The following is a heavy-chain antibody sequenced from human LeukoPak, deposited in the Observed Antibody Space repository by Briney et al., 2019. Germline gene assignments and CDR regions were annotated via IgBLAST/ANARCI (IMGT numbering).Heavy chain of an antibody. D-gene: IGHD5-12*01. CDR3: AKTRMWLREFDY. Sequence: GGSLRLSCAASGFTSSSYAMHWVRQAPGKGLEWVAVISYDGSNKYYADSVKGRFTISRDNSKNTLYLQMNSLRAEDTAVYYCAKTRMWLREFDYWGQGTLVTVSS. CDR1: GFTSSSYA. CDR2: ISYDGSNK. V-gene: IGHV3-30*04. J-gene: IGHJ4*02.